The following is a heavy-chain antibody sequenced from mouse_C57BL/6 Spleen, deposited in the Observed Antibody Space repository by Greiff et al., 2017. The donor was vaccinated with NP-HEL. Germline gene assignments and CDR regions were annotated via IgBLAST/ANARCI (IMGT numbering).Heavy chain of an antibody. CDR3: ARGGLPVPFDY. J-gene: IGHJ2*01. CDR2: INPYNGGT. CDR1: GYTFTDYY. D-gene: IGHD3-1*01. V-gene: IGHV1-19*01. Sequence: EVKLQQSGPVLVKPGASVKMSCKASGYTFTDYYMNWVKPSHGKSLEWIGVINPYNGGTSSNQKFKGKATLTVDKSSSTAYMELNSLTSEDSAVDYCARGGLPVPFDYWGQGTTLTVAS.